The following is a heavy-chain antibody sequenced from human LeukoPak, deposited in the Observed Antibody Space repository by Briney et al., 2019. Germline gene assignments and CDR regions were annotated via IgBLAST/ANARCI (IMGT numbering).Heavy chain of an antibody. CDR3: ARDSKPCDY. CDR1: GFTFSSYT. CDR2: ISSSSYI. J-gene: IGHJ4*02. V-gene: IGHV3-21*01. D-gene: IGHD1-14*01. Sequence: PGGSLRLSCAASGFTFSSYTMSWVRQAPGKGLEWVSSISSSSYIYYADSVKGRFTISRDNAKNSLFLQMNSLRAEDTAVYYCARDSKPCDYWGQGTLVTVSS.